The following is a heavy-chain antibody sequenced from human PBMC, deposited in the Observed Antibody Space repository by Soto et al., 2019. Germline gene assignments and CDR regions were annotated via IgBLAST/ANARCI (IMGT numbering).Heavy chain of an antibody. J-gene: IGHJ4*02. V-gene: IGHV5-51*01. Sequence: GESLKISCNGSGYKFTTYWIGWVRQMPGKGLEWMAIIYPDDSDSRYSPSFQGQVTISADKSISTAYLQWSSLKASDTAIYYCVATYGDYLDYWGQGTLVTAPQ. D-gene: IGHD4-17*01. CDR1: GYKFTTYW. CDR2: IYPDDSDS. CDR3: VATYGDYLDY.